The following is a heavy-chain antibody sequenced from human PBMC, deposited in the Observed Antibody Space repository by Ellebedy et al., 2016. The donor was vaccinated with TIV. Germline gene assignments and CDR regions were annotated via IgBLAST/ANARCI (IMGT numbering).Heavy chain of an antibody. CDR2: INGDGGFT. Sequence: PGGSLRLSCAASGFTFSRHWMHWIRQAPGKGLVWLSRINGDGGFTSHADFVKGRFTISRDNAKNTLYLQMNSLKAGDTAMYYCSTLSDTGYWGHGTLVTVSS. V-gene: IGHV3-74*01. J-gene: IGHJ4*01. CDR3: STLSDTGY. CDR1: GFTFSRHW. D-gene: IGHD2-21*02.